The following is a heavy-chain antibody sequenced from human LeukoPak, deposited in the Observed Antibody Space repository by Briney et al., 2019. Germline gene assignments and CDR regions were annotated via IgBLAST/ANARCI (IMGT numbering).Heavy chain of an antibody. CDR1: GFTVSTNY. J-gene: IGHJ4*02. CDR3: ARTYYYDSSGPD. Sequence: VGYLRLSCAASGFTVSTNYLSWVRQAPGKGLEWVSVICSGGTTHYADSVKGRFTISRDNSKNTLYLQMNSLRVEDTAVYYCARTYYYDSSGPDWGQGTLVTVSS. V-gene: IGHV3-66*01. CDR2: ICSGGTT. D-gene: IGHD3-22*01.